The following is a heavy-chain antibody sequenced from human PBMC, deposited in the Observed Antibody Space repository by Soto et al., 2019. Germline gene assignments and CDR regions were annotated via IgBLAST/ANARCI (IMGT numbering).Heavy chain of an antibody. CDR2: INQGGSDK. D-gene: IGHD1-26*01. CDR3: ARAGAATSRDY. V-gene: IGHV3-7*05. CDR1: GFTFSSCW. J-gene: IGHJ4*02. Sequence: GGSLRLSCPASGFTFSSCWMSWVRQAPGKGLEWVANINQGGSDKYYVDSVKGRFTISRDNAKNSLYLQMNSLRAEDTAVYYCARAGAATSRDYWGQGALVTVSS.